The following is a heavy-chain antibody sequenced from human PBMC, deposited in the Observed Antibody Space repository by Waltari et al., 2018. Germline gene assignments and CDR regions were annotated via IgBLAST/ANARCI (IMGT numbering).Heavy chain of an antibody. CDR2: SYYSGTT. CDR1: GGSLRSGDTY. V-gene: IGHV4-39*07. D-gene: IGHD6-13*01. J-gene: IGHJ5*02. Sequence: QLQLKESGPGLLRPSETMSLNCTVSGGSLRSGDTYRDSIRHSPGKGLEWIGSSYYSGTTYYDPSFKSRATIAADPSKNIFSLSWHSVTAPDTAVYYCARDVCSSTWPNRPDWFDPWGQGAVVAVS. CDR3: ARDVCSSTWPNRPDWFDP.